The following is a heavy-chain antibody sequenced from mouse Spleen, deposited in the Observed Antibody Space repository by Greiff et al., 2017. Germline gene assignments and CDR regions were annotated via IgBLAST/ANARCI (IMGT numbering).Heavy chain of an antibody. CDR2: FHPYNDDT. Sequence: QVQLKESGAELVKPGASVKMSCKASGYTFTTYPIEWMKQNHGKSLEWIGNFHPYNDDTKYNEKFKGKATLTVEKSSSTVYLELSRLTSDDSAVYYCARGDYAEGSFDYWGQGTTLTVSS. D-gene: IGHD2-4*01. V-gene: IGHV1-47*01. J-gene: IGHJ2*01. CDR3: ARGDYAEGSFDY. CDR1: GYTFTTYP.